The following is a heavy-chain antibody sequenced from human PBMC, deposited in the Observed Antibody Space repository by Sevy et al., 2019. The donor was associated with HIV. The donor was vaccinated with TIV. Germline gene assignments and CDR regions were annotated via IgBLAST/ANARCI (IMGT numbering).Heavy chain of an antibody. D-gene: IGHD1-1*01. Sequence: SETLSLTCTVSGVSISSSNYYWAWIRQPPGKGLEWIGNIYYSGTTYYNTSLKSRATISVDTSKNQFSLKLGSVTAADTSVYYCARQIQTGTHKGWFDPWGQGTLVTVSS. V-gene: IGHV4-39*01. CDR3: ARQIQTGTHKGWFDP. CDR1: GVSISSSNYY. CDR2: IYYSGTT. J-gene: IGHJ5*02.